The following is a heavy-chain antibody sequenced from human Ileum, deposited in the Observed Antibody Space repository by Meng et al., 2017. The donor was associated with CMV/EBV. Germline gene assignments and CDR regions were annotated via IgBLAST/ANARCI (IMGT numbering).Heavy chain of an antibody. CDR2: INGRGSYT. CDR1: GFTFSNYA. CDR3: AREAPGFFDY. J-gene: IGHJ4*02. V-gene: IGHV3-23*01. Sequence: GGSLRLSCAASGFTFSNYAMGWVRQAPGKGLEWVSVINGRGSYTNQADSVKGRFTISRDNFKNTVFLQMNSLRAEDTAVYYCAREAPGFFDYWGRGSLVTVSS.